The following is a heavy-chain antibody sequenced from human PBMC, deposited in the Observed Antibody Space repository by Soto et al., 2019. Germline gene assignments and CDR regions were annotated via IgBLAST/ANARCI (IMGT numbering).Heavy chain of an antibody. V-gene: IGHV5-51*01. CDR1: GYSFTSYW. Sequence: GESLKISCKGSGYSFTSYWIGWVRQMPGKGLEWMGIIYPGDSDTRYSPSFQGQVTISADKSISTAYLQWSSLKASDTAMYYCATLETYYDYVWGSYRDVAFDYRGQGTLVTVSS. D-gene: IGHD3-16*02. J-gene: IGHJ4*02. CDR3: ATLETYYDYVWGSYRDVAFDY. CDR2: IYPGDSDT.